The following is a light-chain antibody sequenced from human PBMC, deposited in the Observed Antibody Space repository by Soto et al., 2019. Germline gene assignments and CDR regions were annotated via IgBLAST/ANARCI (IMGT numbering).Light chain of an antibody. J-gene: IGKJ2*01. CDR3: QQSDSYSTT. V-gene: IGKV1-5*01. Sequence: DIQMTQSPSTLSASVGDGVTITCRASQNISVWLAWYQQRPGKAPKFLMYDASSLETGVPSRFSGSGSGTEFTLTIRSLQPDDAATYYCQQSDSYSTTFGQGTILEIK. CDR2: DAS. CDR1: QNISVW.